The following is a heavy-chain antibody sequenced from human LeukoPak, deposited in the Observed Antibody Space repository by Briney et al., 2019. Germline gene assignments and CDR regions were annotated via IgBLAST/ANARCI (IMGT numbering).Heavy chain of an antibody. J-gene: IGHJ3*02. D-gene: IGHD2-2*01. CDR3: ARDLACRSSLRGTFGI. V-gene: IGHV4-39*07. CDR2: IYYSGST. Sequence: SETLSLTCTVSGGSISSSSYYWGWIRQPPGKGLEWIGSIYYSGSTYYNPSLKSRVTISVDTSKKQFSLKLSSVTAADTAVYYCARDLACRSSLRGTFGIWGQGTKVTVSS. CDR1: GGSISSSSYY.